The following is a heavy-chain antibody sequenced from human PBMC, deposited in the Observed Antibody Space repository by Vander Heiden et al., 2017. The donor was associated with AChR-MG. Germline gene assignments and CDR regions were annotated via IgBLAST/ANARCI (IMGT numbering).Heavy chain of an antibody. J-gene: IGHJ4*02. CDR2: ISYDGSNK. D-gene: IGHD3-22*01. Sequence: QVQLVESGGGVVQPGRSLSPSCAASGFTFSSYARHWVRQAPGKGLEWVAVISYDGSNKYYADSVKGRFTISRDNSKNTLYLQMNSLRAEDTAVYYCARDRGDSSGYGYWGQGTLVTVSS. V-gene: IGHV3-30-3*01. CDR3: ARDRGDSSGYGY. CDR1: GFTFSSYA.